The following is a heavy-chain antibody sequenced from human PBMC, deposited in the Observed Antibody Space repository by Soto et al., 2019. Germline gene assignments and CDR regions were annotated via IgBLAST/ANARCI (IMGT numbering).Heavy chain of an antibody. J-gene: IGHJ3*02. V-gene: IGHV3-21*01. D-gene: IGHD1-1*01. CDR3: ERGGVPQAFDI. Sequence: GGSLRLSCAASGFTFNSYSMNWVRQAPGKGLEWVSSISYSSRYIYYADSVKGRFTISRDNAKNPLFLQMSSLRAEDTAVYYCERGGVPQAFDIWGQGTMVTVSS. CDR2: ISYSSRYI. CDR1: GFTFNSYS.